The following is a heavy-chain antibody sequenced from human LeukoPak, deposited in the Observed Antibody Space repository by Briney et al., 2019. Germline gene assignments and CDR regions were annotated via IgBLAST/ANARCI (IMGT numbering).Heavy chain of an antibody. V-gene: IGHV1-24*01. CDR3: ATETGNFYFYS. CDR2: FDSEDDEI. Sequence: ASVKVSCKVSGYTLTELSMHWVRQAPGKGLEWMGGFDSEDDEIIYAQRFQGRVTMTEDASTDTAYMELRSLRSEDTALYYCATETGNFYFYSWGQGTLVSVSS. J-gene: IGHJ4*02. D-gene: IGHD1-7*01. CDR1: GYTLTELS.